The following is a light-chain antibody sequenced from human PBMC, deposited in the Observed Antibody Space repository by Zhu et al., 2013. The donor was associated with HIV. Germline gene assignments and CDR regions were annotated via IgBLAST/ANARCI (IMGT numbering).Light chain of an antibody. Sequence: EIVLTQSPDTLSLSPGERATLSCGASQTLNGNYLAWYQVKPGQGPRLLIHGASNRATGTPHRFSGSGSGTDFTLTISRLESEDFVVYFCQHYDGSTGSFGQGTKVEIK. CDR2: GAS. CDR1: QTLNGNY. V-gene: IGKV3-20*01. CDR3: QHYDGSTGS. J-gene: IGKJ2*03.